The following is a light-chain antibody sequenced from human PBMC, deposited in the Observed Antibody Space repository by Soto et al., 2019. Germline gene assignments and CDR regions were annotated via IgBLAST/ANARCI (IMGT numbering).Light chain of an antibody. V-gene: IGLV1-44*01. CDR1: SSNIGSNT. J-gene: IGLJ2*01. CDR2: SNN. CDR3: AAWDDSLKVVV. Sequence: QSVVTQPPSASGTPGQRVTISCSGSSSNIGSNTVIWYQQLPGTAPRLLFYSNNQRPSGVPDRFSASKSGTSASLAISGLQSEDEADYYCAAWDDSLKVVVFGGGTKLTVL.